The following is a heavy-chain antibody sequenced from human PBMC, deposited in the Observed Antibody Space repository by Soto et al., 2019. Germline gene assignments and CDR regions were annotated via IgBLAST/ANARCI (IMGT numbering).Heavy chain of an antibody. CDR2: IDYTGGYS. CDR3: AEVPPRPFCSSGRCPLDY. V-gene: IGHV3-23*01. D-gene: IGHD2-15*01. J-gene: IGHJ4*02. Sequence: QLLESGGGLVQPGGSLRLSCAASGFTFSSYAMNWVRQAPGKGLEWVSTIDYTGGYSYYADSVKGRFTISRDNSQKTPELQKNRLRAEETAIYYCAEVPPRPFCSSGRCPLDYWGQGTPVTRSS. CDR1: GFTFSSYA.